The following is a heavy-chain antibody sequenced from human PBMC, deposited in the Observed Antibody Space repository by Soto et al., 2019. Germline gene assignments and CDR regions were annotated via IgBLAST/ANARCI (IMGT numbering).Heavy chain of an antibody. J-gene: IGHJ6*02. V-gene: IGHV1-69*12. Sequence: QVQLVQSGAEVKKPGSSVKVSCKASGGTFSSYAISWVRQAPGQGLEWMGGIIPIFGTANYAQKFQGRVTITADESTSTAYMELSSLRSEDTAVYYCASNHNIHHPRKYGMDVWGQGTTVTVSS. CDR3: ASNHNIHHPRKYGMDV. CDR1: GGTFSSYA. CDR2: IIPIFGTA.